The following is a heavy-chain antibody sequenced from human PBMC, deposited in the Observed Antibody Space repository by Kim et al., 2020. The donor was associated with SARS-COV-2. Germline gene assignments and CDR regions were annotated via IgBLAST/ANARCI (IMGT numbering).Heavy chain of an antibody. Sequence: SETLSLTCTVSGGSISSYYWSWIRQPPGKGLEWIGYIYYSGSTNYNPSLKSRVTISVDTSKNQFSLKLSSVTAADTAVYYCARLPWFGELLNYYYGMDVWGQGTTVTVSS. V-gene: IGHV4-59*13. CDR1: GGSISSYY. D-gene: IGHD3-10*01. CDR2: IYYSGST. CDR3: ARLPWFGELLNYYYGMDV. J-gene: IGHJ6*02.